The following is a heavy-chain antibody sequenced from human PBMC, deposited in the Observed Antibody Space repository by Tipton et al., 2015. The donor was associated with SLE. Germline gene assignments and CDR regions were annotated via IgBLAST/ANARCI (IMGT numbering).Heavy chain of an antibody. J-gene: IGHJ4*02. CDR3: ARLGGGSANGPFDY. CDR2: IYYTGRT. Sequence: TLSLTCSVSGGSISSRSYYWGWIRQPPGKGLEWIGSIYYTGRTYYNPSLKSRVTISEDTSKNQFSLKLSSVTAADTAVYYCARLGGGSANGPFDYWGQGTLVTVSS. CDR1: GGSISSRSYY. D-gene: IGHD3-16*01. V-gene: IGHV4-39*07.